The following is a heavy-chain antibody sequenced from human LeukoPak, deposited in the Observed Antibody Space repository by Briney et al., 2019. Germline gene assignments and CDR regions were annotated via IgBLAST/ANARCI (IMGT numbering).Heavy chain of an antibody. J-gene: IGHJ5*02. CDR2: IRSKANSYAT. V-gene: IGHV3-73*01. Sequence: GGSLRLSCAASGFTFSDSAMHWVRQASGKGLEWVGHIRSKANSYATAYAASVKGRFTISRNDSKNTAFLQMNSLKTEDTAVYYCTRLTGGLVDWKIRNWFDPWGQGTLVTVSS. CDR1: GFTFSDSA. D-gene: IGHD3-9*01. CDR3: TRLTGGLVDWKIRNWFDP.